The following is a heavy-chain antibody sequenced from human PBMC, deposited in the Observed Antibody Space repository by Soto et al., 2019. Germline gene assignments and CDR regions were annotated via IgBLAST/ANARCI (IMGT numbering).Heavy chain of an antibody. J-gene: IGHJ5*02. Sequence: QITLKESGPTLVKPTQTLTLTCTFSGFSLSTSGVGVGWIRQPPGKALEWLALIYWDDDKRYSPSLKSRLTITKDTSKNQVVITMTNMDPVDTATYYCARRPTTVTTADWFDPWGQGTLVTVSS. CDR3: ARRPTTVTTADWFDP. CDR1: GFSLSTSGVG. V-gene: IGHV2-5*02. CDR2: IYWDDDK. D-gene: IGHD4-17*01.